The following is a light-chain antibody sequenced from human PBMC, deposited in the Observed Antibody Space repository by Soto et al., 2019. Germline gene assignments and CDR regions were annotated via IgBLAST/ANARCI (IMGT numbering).Light chain of an antibody. J-gene: IGKJ1*01. CDR2: GAS. CDR1: QSVSSSY. V-gene: IGKV3-20*01. CDR3: QQYGSSQT. Sequence: TQSPSTLSGSVVARVTITCRASQSVSSSYLAWYQQKPGQAPRLLIYGASSRATGIPDRFSGSGSGTDFTLTISRLEPEDFAVYYCQQYGSSQTFGQGTKVDIK.